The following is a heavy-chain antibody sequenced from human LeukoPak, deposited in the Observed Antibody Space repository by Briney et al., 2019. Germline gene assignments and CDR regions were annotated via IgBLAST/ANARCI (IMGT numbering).Heavy chain of an antibody. V-gene: IGHV3-23*01. CDR1: GFTFSTCG. Sequence: GGSLRLSCTASGFTFSTCGMTWVRQAPGKGLEWVSSISGNDDGTYYADSVKGRFTISRDNSKNTLYLQMNSLRAEDTAIYYCAKRGPIYSASPGNYFDYWGQGTLVAVSS. CDR3: AKRGPIYSASPGNYFDY. D-gene: IGHD3-10*01. CDR2: ISGNDDGT. J-gene: IGHJ4*02.